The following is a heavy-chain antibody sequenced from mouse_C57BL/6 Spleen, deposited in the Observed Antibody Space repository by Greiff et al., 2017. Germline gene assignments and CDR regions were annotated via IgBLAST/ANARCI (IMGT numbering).Heavy chain of an antibody. J-gene: IGHJ4*01. CDR3: ARVLYGNYEDLGAMDY. V-gene: IGHV1-9*01. D-gene: IGHD2-1*01. CDR1: GYTFTGYW. CDR2: ILPGSGST. Sequence: VHLVESGAELMKPGASVKLSCKATGYTFTGYWIEWVKQRPGHGLEWIGEILPGSGSTTYNEKFKGKATFTADTSSNTAYMQLSSLTTEDSAIYYCARVLYGNYEDLGAMDYWGQGTSVTVSS.